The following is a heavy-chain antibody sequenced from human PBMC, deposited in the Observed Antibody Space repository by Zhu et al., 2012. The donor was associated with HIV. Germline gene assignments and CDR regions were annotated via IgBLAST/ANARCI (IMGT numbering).Heavy chain of an antibody. J-gene: IGHJ4*02. V-gene: IGHV4-38-2*01. CDR1: GYSISSGYY. CDR3: ASSRTGSSGFEGYYFDY. D-gene: IGHD6-19*01. CDR2: IYHSGST. Sequence: QVQLQESGPGLVKPSETLSLTCAVSGYSISSGYYWGWIRQPPGKGLEWIGSIYHSGSTYYNPSLKSRVTISVDTSKNQFSLKLSSVTAADTAVYYCASSRTGSSGFEGYYFDYWGQGTLVTVSS.